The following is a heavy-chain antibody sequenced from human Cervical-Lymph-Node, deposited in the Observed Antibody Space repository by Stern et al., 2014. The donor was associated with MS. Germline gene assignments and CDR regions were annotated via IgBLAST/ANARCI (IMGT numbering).Heavy chain of an antibody. Sequence: QVQLVESGPGLVKPSQTLSLTCTVSGGSITSDGNYWTWIRQHPGKGLEWIGYIYYNGRAFYNTSLRSRATISSDTSKKHFSLNLTSVTVADTALYFCARAEYQLPPPVEAFDIWGQGTMVTVSS. D-gene: IGHD2-2*01. CDR3: ARAEYQLPPPVEAFDI. CDR1: GGSITSDGNY. V-gene: IGHV4-31*03. CDR2: IYYNGRA. J-gene: IGHJ3*02.